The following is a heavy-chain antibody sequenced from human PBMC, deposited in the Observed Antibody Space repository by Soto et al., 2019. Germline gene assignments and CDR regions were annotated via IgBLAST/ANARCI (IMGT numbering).Heavy chain of an antibody. CDR3: AREGWGSSWPRGYYYGMDL. CDR1: GFTFSSYG. J-gene: IGHJ6*02. Sequence: GGSLRLSCAASGFTFSSYGMHWVRQAPGKGLEWVSSISSSSYIYYADSVKGRFTISRDNAKNSLYLQMNSLRAEDTAVYYCAREGWGSSWPRGYYYGMDLWGQGTTVNVSS. CDR2: ISSSSYI. D-gene: IGHD6-13*01. V-gene: IGHV3-21*01.